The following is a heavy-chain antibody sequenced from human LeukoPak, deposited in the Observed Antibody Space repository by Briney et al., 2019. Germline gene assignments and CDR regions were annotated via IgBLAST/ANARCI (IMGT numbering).Heavy chain of an antibody. V-gene: IGHV1-2*02. D-gene: IGHD3-10*01. J-gene: IGHJ4*02. CDR2: INPNSGGT. CDR1: GYTFTGYY. Sequence: GASVKVSCKASGYTFTGYYMHWVRQAPGQGLEWMGWINPNSGGTNYAQKFQGRVTMTRDTSISTAYMELSRLRSDDTAVYYCARIEAGRGSGSCLNDYWGQGTLVTVSS. CDR3: ARIEAGRGSGSCLNDY.